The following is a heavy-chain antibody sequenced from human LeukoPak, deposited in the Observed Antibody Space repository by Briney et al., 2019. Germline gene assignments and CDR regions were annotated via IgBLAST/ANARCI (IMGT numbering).Heavy chain of an antibody. J-gene: IGHJ4*02. CDR1: GFTFSSYS. D-gene: IGHD1-26*01. Sequence: GGSLRLSCAASGFTFSSYSMNWVRQAPGKGLEWVSYISSGGSSIYYADSVKGRFTISRDNAKNSLYLQMNSLRAEDTAVYYCARDGKRDSGSYYWNYWGQGTLVTVSS. CDR2: ISSGGSSI. CDR3: ARDGKRDSGSYYWNY. V-gene: IGHV3-48*01.